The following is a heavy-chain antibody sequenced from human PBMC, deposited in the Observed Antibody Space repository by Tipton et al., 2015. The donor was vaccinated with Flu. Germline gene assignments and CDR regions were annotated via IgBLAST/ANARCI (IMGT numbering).Heavy chain of an antibody. CDR3: ASLTIAVAGDDAFDI. CDR1: GGSISSYY. CDR2: IYYSGST. V-gene: IGHV4-39*07. J-gene: IGHJ3*02. Sequence: TLSLTCTVSGGSISSYYWGWIRQPPGKGLEWIGSIYYSGSTYYNPSLKSRVTISVDTSKNQFSLKLSSVTAADTAVYYCASLTIAVAGDDAFDIWGQGTMVTVSS. D-gene: IGHD6-19*01.